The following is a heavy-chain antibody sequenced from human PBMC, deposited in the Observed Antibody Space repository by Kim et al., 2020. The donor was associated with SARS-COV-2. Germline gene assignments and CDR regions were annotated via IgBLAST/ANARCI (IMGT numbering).Heavy chain of an antibody. Sequence: ASVKVSCKVSGYTLTELSMHWVRQAPGKGLEWMGGFDPEDGETIYAQKFQGRVTMTEDTSTDTAYMELSSLRSEDTAVYYCATSEYSRSWYSYYYYGMDVWGQGTTVTVSS. D-gene: IGHD6-13*01. CDR1: GYTLTELS. J-gene: IGHJ6*02. CDR2: FDPEDGET. CDR3: ATSEYSRSWYSYYYYGMDV. V-gene: IGHV1-24*01.